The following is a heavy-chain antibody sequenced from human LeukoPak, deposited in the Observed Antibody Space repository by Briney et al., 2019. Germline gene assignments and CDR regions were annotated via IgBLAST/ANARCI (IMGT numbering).Heavy chain of an antibody. D-gene: IGHD1-14*01. Sequence: GGSLRLSCAASGFTFSSDSMNWVRQAPGKGLEWVSYISGSSSSIYYADSVKGRLTISRDNAKNSLYLQMNSLRAEDTAVYYCAKADVQTGLSARTACKFFDHWGQGALVTVSS. CDR2: ISGSSSSI. V-gene: IGHV3-48*04. CDR3: AKADVQTGLSARTACKFFDH. J-gene: IGHJ4*02. CDR1: GFTFSSDS.